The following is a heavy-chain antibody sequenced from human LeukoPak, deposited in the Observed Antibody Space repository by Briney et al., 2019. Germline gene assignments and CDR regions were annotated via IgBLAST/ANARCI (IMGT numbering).Heavy chain of an antibody. CDR3: ARVRGVSSSWYLSYFDY. J-gene: IGHJ4*02. D-gene: IGHD6-13*01. V-gene: IGHV1-2*02. CDR1: GYTFTGYY. CDR2: INPNSGGT. Sequence: ASVKVSCKASGYTFTGYYMHWVRQAPGQGLEWMGWINPNSGGTNYAQKFQGRVTMTRDTSISTAYMELSRLRSDDTAVYYCARVRGVSSSWYLSYFDYWGQGTLVTVSS.